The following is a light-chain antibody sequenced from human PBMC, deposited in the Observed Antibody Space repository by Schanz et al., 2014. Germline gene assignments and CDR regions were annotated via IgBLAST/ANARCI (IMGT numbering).Light chain of an antibody. CDR1: SSDVGGYDF. CDR2: DVS. V-gene: IGLV2-14*01. Sequence: QSALTQPASVSGSPGQSITISCTGTSSDVGGYDFVSWYQQHPGKAPKLMIYDVSNRPSGVSNRFSGSKSGNTASLTISGLQAEDEADYYFSSYTSIGTRVFGGGTKLTVL. J-gene: IGLJ3*02. CDR3: SSYTSIGTRV.